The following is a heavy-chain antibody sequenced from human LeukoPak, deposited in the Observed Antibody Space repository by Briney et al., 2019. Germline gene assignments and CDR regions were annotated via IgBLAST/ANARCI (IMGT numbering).Heavy chain of an antibody. CDR3: AKEGGGYGDYYFDY. Sequence: PGGSLRLSCAASGFTFDDYAMHWVRQAPGKSLEWVSGISWNSGSIGYADSVKGRFTISRDNAKNSLYLQMNSLRAEDTALYYCAKEGGGYGDYYFDYWGQGTLVTVSS. CDR2: ISWNSGSI. D-gene: IGHD4-17*01. V-gene: IGHV3-9*01. CDR1: GFTFDDYA. J-gene: IGHJ4*02.